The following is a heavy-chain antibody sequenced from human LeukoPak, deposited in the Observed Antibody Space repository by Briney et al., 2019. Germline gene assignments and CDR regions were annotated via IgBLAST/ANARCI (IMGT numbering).Heavy chain of an antibody. CDR2: INVGDNT. V-gene: IGHV3-23*01. CDR3: ASWGTQGMYKFDH. J-gene: IGHJ4*02. CDR1: GFTFSYYT. Sequence: GGSLRLSCAASGFTFSYYTMTWVRQAPGKGLEWVSTINVGDNTYYADSVKGRFTISRDNSKNTLSLQMNSLRAGDTAVYYCASWGTQGMYKFDHWGQGTLVTASS. D-gene: IGHD1-1*01.